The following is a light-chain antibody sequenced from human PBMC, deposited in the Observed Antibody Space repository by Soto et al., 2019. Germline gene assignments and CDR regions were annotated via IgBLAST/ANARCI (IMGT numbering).Light chain of an antibody. Sequence: DIQMTQSPPSLSASVGDRVTISCQASQGISNDLTWYQQKPGKAPKLLIYGASDLERGVPPRFSGSGSRTDFTLTISNLQPEDVATYYCQQYHSLPQITFGGGTKVDIK. J-gene: IGKJ4*01. V-gene: IGKV1-33*01. CDR2: GAS. CDR3: QQYHSLPQIT. CDR1: QGISND.